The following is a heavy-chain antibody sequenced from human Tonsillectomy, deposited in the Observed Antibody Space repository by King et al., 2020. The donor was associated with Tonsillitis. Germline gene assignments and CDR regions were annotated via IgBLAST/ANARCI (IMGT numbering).Heavy chain of an antibody. V-gene: IGHV3-33*05. J-gene: IGHJ4*02. CDR2: ISYDGSDK. CDR3: ARDRDDYIFDY. D-gene: IGHD4/OR15-4a*01. Sequence: VQLVESGGGVVQPGRSLRLSCAVSGFTFSNYGMHWVRQAPGKGLEWVAVISYDGSDKYYVDSVKGRFTISRDNSKNVLYLQMNSLRAEDTAVYYCARDRDDYIFDYWGQGTLVTVSS. CDR1: GFTFSNYG.